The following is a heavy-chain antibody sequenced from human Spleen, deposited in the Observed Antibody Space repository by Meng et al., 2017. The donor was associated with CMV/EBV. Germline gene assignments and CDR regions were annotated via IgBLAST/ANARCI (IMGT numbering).Heavy chain of an antibody. D-gene: IGHD2-15*01. Sequence: LSLTCAASGFTFSSYGINWVRQAPGKGLEWVSGINSSGGSKYNADSVKGRFTISRDNSKNTLYLQMNSLRAEDTAVYYCTKSKTSGPYDALEIWGQGTMVTVSS. CDR1: GFTFSSYG. V-gene: IGHV3-23*01. CDR2: INSSGGSK. CDR3: TKSKTSGPYDALEI. J-gene: IGHJ3*02.